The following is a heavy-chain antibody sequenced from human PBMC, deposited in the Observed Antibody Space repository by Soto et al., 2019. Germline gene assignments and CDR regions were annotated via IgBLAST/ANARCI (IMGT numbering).Heavy chain of an antibody. CDR2: IYSGGST. J-gene: IGHJ4*02. CDR3: ARDRYGSGSIDY. V-gene: IGHV3-66*01. D-gene: IGHD3-10*01. Sequence: GGSLRLSCAASGFTVSSNYMSWVHQAPGKGLEWVSVIYSGGSTYYADSVKGRFTISRDNSKNTLYLQMNSLRAEDTAVYYCARDRYGSGSIDYWGQGTLVTVSS. CDR1: GFTVSSNY.